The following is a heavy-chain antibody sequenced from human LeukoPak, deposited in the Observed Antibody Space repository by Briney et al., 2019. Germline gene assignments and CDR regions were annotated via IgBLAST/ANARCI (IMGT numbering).Heavy chain of an antibody. CDR3: ARAPHYYGSGTYFDY. V-gene: IGHV3-20*04. D-gene: IGHD3-10*01. J-gene: IGHJ4*02. CDR1: GFTFVDYG. Sequence: RAGGSLRLSCAASGFTFVDYGMTWVRQAPGKGLEWVSGIYWNAGSTGYADSVKGRFTISRDNAKNSLYLQVNSLRAEDTALYYCARAPHYYGSGTYFDYWGQGTLVTVSS. CDR2: IYWNAGST.